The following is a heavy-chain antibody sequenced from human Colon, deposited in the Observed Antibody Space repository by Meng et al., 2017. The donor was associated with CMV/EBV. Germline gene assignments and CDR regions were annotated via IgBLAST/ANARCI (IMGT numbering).Heavy chain of an antibody. Sequence: GSLRLSCTVSNGSIRSSGYYWAWIRQPPGKGLEWIGSMYYSGSTYYNPSLKSRVTISIDTSKNQFSLKLTSVTAADTAVYHCARDGQRISVVWGVPNWFDPWGQGTLVTVSS. CDR2: MYYSGST. CDR3: ARDGQRISVVWGVPNWFDP. J-gene: IGHJ5*02. V-gene: IGHV4-39*07. D-gene: IGHD3-10*01. CDR1: NGSIRSSGYY.